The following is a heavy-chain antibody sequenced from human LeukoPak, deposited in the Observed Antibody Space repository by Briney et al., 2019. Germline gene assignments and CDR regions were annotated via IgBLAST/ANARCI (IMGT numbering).Heavy chain of an antibody. CDR3: ARLPGYCSSTSCHYYYGMDV. CDR2: IYYSGST. CDR1: GGSITSHY. D-gene: IGHD2-2*01. J-gene: IGHJ6*02. Sequence: SETLSLTCTVSGGSITSHYWSWIRQPPGKGLEWIGYIYYSGSTNYNPSLKSRVTISVDTSKNQFSLKLSSVTAADTAVYYCARLPGYCSSTSCHYYYGMDVWGQATTVTVSS. V-gene: IGHV4-59*08.